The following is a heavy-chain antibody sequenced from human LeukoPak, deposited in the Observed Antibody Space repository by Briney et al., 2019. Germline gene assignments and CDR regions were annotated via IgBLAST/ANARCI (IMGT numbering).Heavy chain of an antibody. CDR1: GGTISSYY. D-gene: IGHD6-13*01. J-gene: IGHJ5*02. Sequence: PSETLSLTCTVSGGTISSYYWSWIRQPPGKGLEWIGYIYTSGSTNYNPSLKSPVTISVDTSKNQFSLKLSSVTAADTAVYYCARHFSGIAARFDTWGQGTLVTVSS. CDR3: ARHFSGIAARFDT. V-gene: IGHV4-4*09. CDR2: IYTSGST.